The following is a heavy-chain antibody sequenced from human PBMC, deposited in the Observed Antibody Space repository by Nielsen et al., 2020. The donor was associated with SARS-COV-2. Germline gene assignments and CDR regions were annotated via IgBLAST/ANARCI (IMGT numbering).Heavy chain of an antibody. J-gene: IGHJ6*02. Sequence: GESLKISCAASGFTFSSYWMHWVRQAPGKGLVWVSRINSDGSSTSCADSVKGRFTISRDNAKNTLYLQMNSLRAEDTAVYYCARDSVTIFGDYGMDVWGQGTTVTVSS. CDR2: INSDGSST. CDR1: GFTFSSYW. CDR3: ARDSVTIFGDYGMDV. D-gene: IGHD3-3*01. V-gene: IGHV3-74*01.